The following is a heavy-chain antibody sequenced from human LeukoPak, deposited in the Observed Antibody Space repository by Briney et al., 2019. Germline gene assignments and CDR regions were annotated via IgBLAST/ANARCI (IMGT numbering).Heavy chain of an antibody. J-gene: IGHJ4*02. D-gene: IGHD6-6*01. Sequence: PSETLSLTCAVYGGSFSGYYWSWIRQPPGKGLEWTGEINHSGSTNYNPSLKSRVTISVDTSKNQFSLKLSSVTAADTAVYYCAGARRSSIAGRPRDFDYWGQGTLVTVSS. CDR3: AGARRSSIAGRPRDFDY. CDR1: GGSFSGYY. CDR2: INHSGST. V-gene: IGHV4-34*01.